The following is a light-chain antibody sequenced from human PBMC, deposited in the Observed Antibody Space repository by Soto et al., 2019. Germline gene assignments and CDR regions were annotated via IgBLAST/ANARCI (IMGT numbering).Light chain of an antibody. V-gene: IGKV1-39*01. CDR2: AAS. CDR3: QQSCSTPAYT. J-gene: IGKJ2*01. CDR1: QSISSY. Sequence: DLQMTQSPSSLSASVGDRVTITCRASQSISSYLNWYQQKPGQAPKLLIYAASSLQSGVPSRFSGSGSGTDFTLTISSLQPEDFATYYCQQSCSTPAYTFGQGTKLEIK.